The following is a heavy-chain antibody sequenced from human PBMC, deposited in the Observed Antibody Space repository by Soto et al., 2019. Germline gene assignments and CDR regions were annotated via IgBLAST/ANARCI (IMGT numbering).Heavy chain of an antibody. D-gene: IGHD3-16*01. CDR2: ISSSSGNTI. J-gene: IGHJ4*02. CDR3: ARDLWDDLAGGESDY. CDR1: GFTFSSYG. Sequence: EVQLVASGGGLVQPGGSLRLSCAASGFTFSSYGMNWVRQAPGKGLEWVSYISSSSGNTINYADSVKGRFTISRDNGKNSLYLQMSSLRAEDTALYYCARDLWDDLAGGESDYWGQGTLVTVSS. V-gene: IGHV3-48*01.